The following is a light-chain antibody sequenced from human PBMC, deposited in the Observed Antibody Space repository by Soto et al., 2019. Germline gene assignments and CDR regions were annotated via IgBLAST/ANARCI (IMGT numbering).Light chain of an antibody. CDR1: SSDVGAYNL. CDR2: EVT. Sequence: QSVLTQPASVSGSPGQSITISCTGTSSDVGAYNLVSWYQHLPDKAPKLIISEVTNRPSGVSDRFSGSKSGNTASLTISGLQAEDEADYYCASLTTTNFVFGSGTKVPVL. J-gene: IGLJ1*01. V-gene: IGLV2-14*01. CDR3: ASLTTTNFV.